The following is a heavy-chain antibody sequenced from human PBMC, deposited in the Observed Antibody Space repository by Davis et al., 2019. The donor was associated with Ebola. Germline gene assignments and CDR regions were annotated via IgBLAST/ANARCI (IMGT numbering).Heavy chain of an antibody. CDR3: ATTQWLREFDN. D-gene: IGHD6-19*01. Sequence: GESLKISCTASGFTVSSNHMSWVRQAPGKGLEWVSVIYDQSTAYADAVRGRFIISRDKSNNTLYLEMSSLRVDDTAVNYCATTQWLREFDNWGQGTPVTVSS. CDR1: GFTVSSNH. J-gene: IGHJ4*02. CDR2: IYDQST. V-gene: IGHV3-53*05.